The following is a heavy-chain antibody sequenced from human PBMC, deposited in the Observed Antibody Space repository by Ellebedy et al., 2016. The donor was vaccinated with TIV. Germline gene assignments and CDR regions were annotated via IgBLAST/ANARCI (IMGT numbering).Heavy chain of an antibody. V-gene: IGHV1-69*13. D-gene: IGHD3-22*01. CDR2: IIPIFGTA. Sequence: SVKVSCXASGGTFSSYAISWVRQAPGQGLEWMGGIIPIFGTANYAQKFQGRVTITADESTSTAYMELSSLRSEDTAVYYCARSYYDSSGYYPLYWYFDLWGRGTLVTVSS. J-gene: IGHJ2*01. CDR1: GGTFSSYA. CDR3: ARSYYDSSGYYPLYWYFDL.